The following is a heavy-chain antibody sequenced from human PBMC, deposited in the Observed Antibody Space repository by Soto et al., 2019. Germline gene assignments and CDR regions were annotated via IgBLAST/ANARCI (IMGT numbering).Heavy chain of an antibody. D-gene: IGHD3-22*01. CDR2: TRNKANSYTT. J-gene: IGHJ3*02. V-gene: IGHV3-72*01. CDR3: ARNYYDSSGYYSDGAFDI. CDR1: GFTFSDHY. Sequence: GGSLRLSCAASGFTFSDHYMDWVRQAPGKGLEWVGRTRNKANSYTTEYAASVKGRFTISRDDSKNSLYLQMNSLKTEDPAVYYCARNYYDSSGYYSDGAFDIWGQGTMVTVSS.